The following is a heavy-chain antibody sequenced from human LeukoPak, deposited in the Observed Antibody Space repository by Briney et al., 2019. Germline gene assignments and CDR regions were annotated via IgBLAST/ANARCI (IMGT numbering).Heavy chain of an antibody. CDR1: GGSFSGYY. D-gene: IGHD6-13*01. V-gene: IGHV4-34*01. CDR2: INHSGST. Sequence: PLETLCLTCAVYGGSFSGYYWSWIRQPPGKGLEWIGEINHSGSTNYNPSLKSRVTISVDTSKNQFSLKLSSVTAADTAVYYCASLAAGHSSSLAVATNDYWGEGTLDAVSS. J-gene: IGHJ4*02. CDR3: ASLAAGHSSSLAVATNDY.